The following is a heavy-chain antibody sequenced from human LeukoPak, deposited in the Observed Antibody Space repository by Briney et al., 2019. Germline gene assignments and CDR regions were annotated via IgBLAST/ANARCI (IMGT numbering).Heavy chain of an antibody. Sequence: ASVTVSFTASGYTFTVYYMHWVRQAPGQGLEWMGWINPNSGGTNYAQKFQGRVTMTRDTSISTAYMELSRLRSDDTAVYYCARDGVPDSSGITEDYYGMDVWGQGTTVTVSS. CDR1: GYTFTVYY. V-gene: IGHV1-2*02. J-gene: IGHJ6*02. CDR3: ARDGVPDSSGITEDYYGMDV. CDR2: INPNSGGT. D-gene: IGHD3-22*01.